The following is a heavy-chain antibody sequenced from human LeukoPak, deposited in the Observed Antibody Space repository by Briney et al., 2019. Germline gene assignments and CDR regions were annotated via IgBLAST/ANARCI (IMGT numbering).Heavy chain of an antibody. V-gene: IGHV3-30*02. CDR2: IRYDGSNK. D-gene: IGHD3-9*01. CDR3: ARDGEPTYDILTSYYYGMDV. CDR1: GFTFSSYG. J-gene: IGHJ6*02. Sequence: GGSLRLSCAASGFTFSSYGMHWVRQAPGKGLEWVGFIRYDGSNKYYADSVKGRFTISRDNSKNTLYLQMNSLRAEDTAVYYCARDGEPTYDILTSYYYGMDVWGQGTTVTVSS.